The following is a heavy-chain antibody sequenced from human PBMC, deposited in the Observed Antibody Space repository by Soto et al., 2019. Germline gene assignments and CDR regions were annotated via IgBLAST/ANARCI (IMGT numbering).Heavy chain of an antibody. Sequence: SVKVSCKASGGTFSSYTISWVRQAPGQGLEWMGRIIPILGIANYAQKFQGRVTITADKSTSTAYMELSSLRSEDTAVYYCARGQPSYVYYILTGPNWFDPWGQGTLVTVSS. CDR1: GGTFSSYT. CDR3: ARGQPSYVYYILTGPNWFDP. J-gene: IGHJ5*02. V-gene: IGHV1-69*02. D-gene: IGHD3-9*01. CDR2: IIPILGIA.